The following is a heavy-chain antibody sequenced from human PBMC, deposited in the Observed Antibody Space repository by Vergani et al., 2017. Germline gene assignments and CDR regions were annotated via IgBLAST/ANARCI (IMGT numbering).Heavy chain of an antibody. CDR1: GAYVGSGFY. CDR2: IHNRGKT. Sequence: QVQLQESGPGLVKASQTLSLTCSVSGAYVGSGFYWAWIRQSPGEGLQWLTSIHNRGKTYHNPSLKSRVSVSLDTSKNRFSLNLTSVTATDTAVYYCARSQGDYWYFDLWGPGSLVTVSS. V-gene: IGHV4-38-2*02. CDR3: ARSQGDYWYFDL. D-gene: IGHD2-21*01. J-gene: IGHJ2*01.